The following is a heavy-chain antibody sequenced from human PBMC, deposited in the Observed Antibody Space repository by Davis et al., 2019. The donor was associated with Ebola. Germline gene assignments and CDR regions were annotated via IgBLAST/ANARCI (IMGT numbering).Heavy chain of an antibody. CDR3: AKGYSSGWGFDY. CDR1: GFTLSNYG. Sequence: GESLKISCVASGFTLSNYGMHWVRQAPGKGLEWVALIRYDGSNKYYADSVKGRFTISRDNSKNTLYLQMNSLRAEDTAVYYCAKGYSSGWGFDYWGQGTLVTVSS. CDR2: IRYDGSNK. D-gene: IGHD6-19*01. V-gene: IGHV3-30*02. J-gene: IGHJ4*02.